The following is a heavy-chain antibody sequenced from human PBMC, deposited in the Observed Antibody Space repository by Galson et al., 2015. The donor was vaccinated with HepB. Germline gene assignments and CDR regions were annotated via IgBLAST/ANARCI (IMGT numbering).Heavy chain of an antibody. CDR3: AKDPYLYSALAGTMAGFDY. CDR1: GFTFSNYG. V-gene: IGHV3-30*18. J-gene: IGHJ4*02. D-gene: IGHD6-19*01. CDR2: ISYDGSNK. Sequence: SLRLSCAASGFTFSNYGMHWVRQAPGKGVEWVAVISYDGSNKYYADSVKGRFTISRDNSKNTLYLQMNSLRAEDTALYYCAKDPYLYSALAGTMAGFDYWGQGTLVTVSS.